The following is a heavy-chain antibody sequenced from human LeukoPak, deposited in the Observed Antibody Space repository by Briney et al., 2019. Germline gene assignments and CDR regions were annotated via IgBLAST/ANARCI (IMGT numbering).Heavy chain of an antibody. CDR1: GFTFSSYV. Sequence: GGSLRLSCAASGFTFSSYVMSWVRQAPGKGLDWVSAISGSGGSTYYADSVKGRFTISRDNSKNTLYLQMNSLRAEDTAVYYCAKESGYYDSSGYLYYFDYWGQGTLVTVSS. D-gene: IGHD3-22*01. CDR3: AKESGYYDSSGYLYYFDY. J-gene: IGHJ4*02. V-gene: IGHV3-23*01. CDR2: ISGSGGST.